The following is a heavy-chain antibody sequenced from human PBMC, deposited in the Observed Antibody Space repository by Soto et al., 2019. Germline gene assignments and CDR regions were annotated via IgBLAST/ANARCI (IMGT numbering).Heavy chain of an antibody. Sequence: GESLKISCKGSGYSFTSYWIGWVRQMPGKGLEWMGIIYPGDSDTRYSPSFQGQVTISADKSISTAYLQWSSLKASDTAMYYCARLDYYDSSGYYHSSGYYYYGMDVWGQGTTVTLSS. CDR1: GYSFTSYW. CDR3: ARLDYYDSSGYYHSSGYYYYGMDV. J-gene: IGHJ6*02. V-gene: IGHV5-51*01. D-gene: IGHD3-22*01. CDR2: IYPGDSDT.